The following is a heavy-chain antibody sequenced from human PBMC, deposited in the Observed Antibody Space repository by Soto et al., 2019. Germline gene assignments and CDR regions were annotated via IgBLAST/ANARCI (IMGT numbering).Heavy chain of an antibody. V-gene: IGHV1-2*02. J-gene: IGHJ4*02. CDR2: INPNSGGT. CDR1: GYTFTGYY. D-gene: IGHD3-16*01. CDR3: ARATRYFGSFDS. Sequence: ASVKVSCKASGYTFTGYYMHWVRQAPGQGLEWMGWINPNSGGTNYAQKFQGRVTMTRDTSKNIVFLQVNSLRAEDTAVYYCARATRYFGSFDSWGQGTLVTVSS.